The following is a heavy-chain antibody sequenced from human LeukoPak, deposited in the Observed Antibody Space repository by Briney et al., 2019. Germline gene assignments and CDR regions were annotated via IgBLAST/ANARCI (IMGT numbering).Heavy chain of an antibody. CDR3: ARDGDYGDYY. D-gene: IGHD4-17*01. CDR1: GFTFSSYA. CDR2: ISYDGSNK. Sequence: GGSLRLSCAASGFTFSSYAMHWVRQAPGKGLEWVAVISYDGSNKYYADSVKGRFTISRDNSKNTLYLQTNSLRAEDTAVYYCARDGDYGDYYWGQGTLVTVSS. J-gene: IGHJ4*02. V-gene: IGHV3-30-3*01.